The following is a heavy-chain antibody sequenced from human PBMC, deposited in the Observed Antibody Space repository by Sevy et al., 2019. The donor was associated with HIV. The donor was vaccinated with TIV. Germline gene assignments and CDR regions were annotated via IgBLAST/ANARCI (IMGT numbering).Heavy chain of an antibody. CDR2: ISYDGSNK. Sequence: GGSLRLSCAASGFTFSSYGVHWVRQAPGKGLEWVAVISYDGSNKYYADSVKGRFTISRDNSKNTLYLQMNSLRAEDTAVYYCAKDLRYYYDSSGLGAFDIWGQGTMVTVSS. D-gene: IGHD3-22*01. J-gene: IGHJ3*02. CDR1: GFTFSSYG. V-gene: IGHV3-30*18. CDR3: AKDLRYYYDSSGLGAFDI.